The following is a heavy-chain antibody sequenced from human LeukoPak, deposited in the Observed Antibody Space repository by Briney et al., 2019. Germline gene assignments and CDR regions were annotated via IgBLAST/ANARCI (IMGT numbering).Heavy chain of an antibody. CDR1: GGTFSSYA. Sequence: GSSVKVSCKASGGTFSSYAISWVRQAPGQGLEWMGRIIPIFGIANYAQKFQRRVTITADKSTSTAYMELSSLRSEDTAVYYCARALGGSYGYYFDYWGQGTLVTVSS. D-gene: IGHD1-26*01. CDR3: ARALGGSYGYYFDY. V-gene: IGHV1-69*04. CDR2: IIPIFGIA. J-gene: IGHJ4*02.